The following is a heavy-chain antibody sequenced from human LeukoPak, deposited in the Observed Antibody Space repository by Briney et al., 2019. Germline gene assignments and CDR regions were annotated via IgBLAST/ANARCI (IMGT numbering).Heavy chain of an antibody. CDR2: ISSSSSTI. D-gene: IGHD3-22*01. Sequence: GGSLRLSCAASGFTFTSYSMNWVRQAPGKGLEWVSYISSSSSTIYYAESVKGRFTISRDNAKNSLYLQMNSLRDEDTAVYYCARDGDYYDSSGYYRDAFDIWGQGTMVTVSS. J-gene: IGHJ3*02. CDR3: ARDGDYYDSSGYYRDAFDI. CDR1: GFTFTSYS. V-gene: IGHV3-48*02.